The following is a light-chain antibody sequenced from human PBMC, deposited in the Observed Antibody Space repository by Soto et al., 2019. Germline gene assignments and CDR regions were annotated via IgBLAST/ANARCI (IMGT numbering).Light chain of an antibody. CDR3: QQYGSSPRT. J-gene: IGKJ4*01. V-gene: IGKV1-5*01. CDR2: GAS. Sequence: DIELTQSPSTLSASVGERVTITCRASQSIRSRLAWYQQKPGKAPKLLIYGASSLDSGIPARFSGSGSGTDFTLTISRLEPEDFAVYYCQQYGSSPRTFGGGTKVDIK. CDR1: QSIRSR.